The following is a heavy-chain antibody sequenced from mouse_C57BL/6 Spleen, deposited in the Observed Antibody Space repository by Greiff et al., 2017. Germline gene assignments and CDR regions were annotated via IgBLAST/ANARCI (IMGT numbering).Heavy chain of an antibody. J-gene: IGHJ4*01. CDR2: IYPRSGNT. CDR1: GYTFTSYG. Sequence: QVQLKESGAELARPGASVKLSCKASGYTFTSYGISWVKQRTGQGLEWIGEIYPRSGNTYYNEKFKGKATLTADKSSSTAYMELRSLTSEDSAVYFCARDWDKDYYAMDYWGQGTSVTVSS. CDR3: ARDWDKDYYAMDY. V-gene: IGHV1-81*01. D-gene: IGHD3-3*01.